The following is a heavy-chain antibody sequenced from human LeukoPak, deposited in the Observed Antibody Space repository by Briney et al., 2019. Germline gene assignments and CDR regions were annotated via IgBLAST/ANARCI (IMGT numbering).Heavy chain of an antibody. CDR2: ISGSGRVI. Sequence: PGGSLRLSCAASGFAFSSYEMNWVRQAPGKGLDWVSYISGSGRVIYYADSVKGRFTVSRDNAKNSLYLQMNSLRAEDTAVYYCARDPGYCSSTSCYKFFDYWGQGTLVTVSS. D-gene: IGHD2-2*02. CDR1: GFAFSSYE. J-gene: IGHJ4*02. CDR3: ARDPGYCSSTSCYKFFDY. V-gene: IGHV3-48*03.